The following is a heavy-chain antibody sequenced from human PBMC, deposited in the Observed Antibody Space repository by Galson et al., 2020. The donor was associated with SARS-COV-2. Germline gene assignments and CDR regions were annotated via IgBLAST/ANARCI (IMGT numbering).Heavy chain of an antibody. D-gene: IGHD3-16*01. CDR2: IYSGGST. CDR3: ARSHRDGTIWPYYYYYMDV. CDR1: GFTVSSNY. V-gene: IGHV3-53*04. J-gene: IGHJ6*03. Sequence: QLGESLKISCAASGFTVSSNYMSWVRQAPGKGLEWVSVIYSGGSTYYADSVKGRFTISRHNSKNTLYLQMNSLRAEDTAVYYCARSHRDGTIWPYYYYYMDVWGKGTTVTVSS.